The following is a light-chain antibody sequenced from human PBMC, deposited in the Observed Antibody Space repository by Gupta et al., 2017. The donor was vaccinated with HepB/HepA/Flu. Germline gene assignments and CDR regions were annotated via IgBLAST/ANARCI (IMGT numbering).Light chain of an antibody. CDR1: QSVSSN. J-gene: IGKJ1*01. V-gene: IGKV3-15*01. CDR2: DAS. Sequence: EIVMTQSPATLSVSPGERATLSCRASQSVSSNLAWYQRRPGQAPRLLIYDASTRATGIPARFSSSGSGTDFTLTIRRLQSEDVAVYCCQQYSPLCTFGQGTKVEIK. CDR3: QQYSPLCT.